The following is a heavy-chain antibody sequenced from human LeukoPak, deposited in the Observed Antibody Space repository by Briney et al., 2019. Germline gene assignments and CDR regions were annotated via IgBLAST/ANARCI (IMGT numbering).Heavy chain of an antibody. D-gene: IGHD2-15*01. V-gene: IGHV1-69*13. CDR1: GGTFSSYA. J-gene: IGHJ4*02. Sequence: ASVKVSCKASGGTFSSYAISWVRQAPGQGLEWMGGIIPIFGTANYAQKFQGRVTITADESTSTAYMELSSLRSEDTAVYYCARGPPYCSGGSCYSGYWGQGTLVTVSS. CDR3: ARGPPYCSGGSCYSGY. CDR2: IIPIFGTA.